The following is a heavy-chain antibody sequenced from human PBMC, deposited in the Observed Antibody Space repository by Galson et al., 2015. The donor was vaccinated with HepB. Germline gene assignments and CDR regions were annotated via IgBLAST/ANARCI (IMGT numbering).Heavy chain of an antibody. CDR2: IIPIFGTA. J-gene: IGHJ4*02. CDR1: GGTFSSYA. D-gene: IGHD2-2*01. CDR3: ARGGEDIVVVPAALDY. V-gene: IGHV1-69*13. Sequence: SVKVSCKASGGTFSSYAISWVRQAPGQGLEWMGGIIPIFGTANYAQKFQGRVTITADESTSTAYMELSSLRSEDTAVYYCARGGEDIVVVPAALDYWGQGTLVTVSS.